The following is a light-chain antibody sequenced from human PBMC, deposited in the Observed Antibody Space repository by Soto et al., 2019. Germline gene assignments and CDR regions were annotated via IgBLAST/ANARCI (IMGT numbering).Light chain of an antibody. CDR1: QGINRN. J-gene: IGKJ1*01. Sequence: VMTQSPATVTVSPGVTATLSCRASQGINRNLAWYHHKPGQAPRLLIYGVFTMATNIPGRFSGGWSGTEFTLTINGLQSEDCGVYSCHQYNHWPRTFGSGPNVDI. V-gene: IGKV3-15*01. CDR3: HQYNHWPRT. CDR2: GVF.